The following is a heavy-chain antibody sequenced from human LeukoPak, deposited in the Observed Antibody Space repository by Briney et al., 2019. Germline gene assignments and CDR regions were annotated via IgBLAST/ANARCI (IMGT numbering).Heavy chain of an antibody. Sequence: PSETLSLTCTVSGGSISSYYWSWTRQPPGKGLEWIGYIYYSGSTNYNPSLKSRVTISVDTSKNQFSLKLSSVTTADTAVYYCARLLVDSSSWYIGYFDLWGRGTLVTVSS. D-gene: IGHD6-13*01. V-gene: IGHV4-59*01. CDR3: ARLLVDSSSWYIGYFDL. CDR1: GGSISSYY. J-gene: IGHJ2*01. CDR2: IYYSGST.